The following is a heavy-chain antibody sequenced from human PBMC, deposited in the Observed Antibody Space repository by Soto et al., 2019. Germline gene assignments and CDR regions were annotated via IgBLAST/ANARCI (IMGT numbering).Heavy chain of an antibody. V-gene: IGHV3-23*01. J-gene: IGHJ3*02. D-gene: IGHD3-22*01. Sequence: PGGSLRLSCAASGFTFSSYAMSWVRQAPGKGLEWVSAISGSGGSTYYADSVKGRFTISRDNSKNTLYLQMNSLRAEDTAVYYCASFFKIPMIVVASGAFDIWGQGTMVTVSS. CDR3: ASFFKIPMIVVASGAFDI. CDR2: ISGSGGST. CDR1: GFTFSSYA.